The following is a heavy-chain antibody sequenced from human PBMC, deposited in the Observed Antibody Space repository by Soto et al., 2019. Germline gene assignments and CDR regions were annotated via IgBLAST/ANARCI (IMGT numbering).Heavy chain of an antibody. D-gene: IGHD4-4*01. Sequence: GGSLRLSCEASGFTFSSYAMHWVRQAPGKGLEWVAVMSYDGSNYYYVDSVKGRFTISRDNSRNTLYLQMNSLTSEDTALYYCARESYGNLYFDYWGQGTLVTVSS. V-gene: IGHV3-30-3*01. CDR3: ARESYGNLYFDY. CDR1: GFTFSSYA. CDR2: MSYDGSNY. J-gene: IGHJ4*02.